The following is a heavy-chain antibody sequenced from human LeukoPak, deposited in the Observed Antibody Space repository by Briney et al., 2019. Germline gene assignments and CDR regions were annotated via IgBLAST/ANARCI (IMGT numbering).Heavy chain of an antibody. Sequence: SETLSLTCTVSGGSLSDYYWTWVRQPPGKGLEWIGYIYYSGSTNYNPSLKSRVTISVDTSKNQFTLKLSSVTAADTAVYYCARGIGYSSGWYWYYFDYWGQGTLVTVSS. CDR2: IYYSGST. J-gene: IGHJ4*02. CDR3: ARGIGYSSGWYWYYFDY. D-gene: IGHD6-19*01. CDR1: GGSLSDYY. V-gene: IGHV4-59*01.